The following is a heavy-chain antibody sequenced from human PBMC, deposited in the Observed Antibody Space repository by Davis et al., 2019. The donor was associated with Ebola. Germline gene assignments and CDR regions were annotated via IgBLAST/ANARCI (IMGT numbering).Heavy chain of an antibody. D-gene: IGHD2-2*01. CDR2: ISSSSSYI. V-gene: IGHV3-21*01. CDR3: ARDIVVVPAADGMDV. CDR1: GFTFSSYC. Sequence: GESLKISCAASGFTFSSYCMNWVRQAPGKGLEWVSSISSSSSYIYYADSVKGRFTISRDNAKNSLYLQMNSLRAEDTAVYYCARDIVVVPAADGMDVWGQGTTVTVSS. J-gene: IGHJ6*02.